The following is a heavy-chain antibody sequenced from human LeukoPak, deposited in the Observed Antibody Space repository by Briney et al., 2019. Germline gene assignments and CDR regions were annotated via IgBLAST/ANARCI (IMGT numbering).Heavy chain of an antibody. CDR3: ATSRVGFGELLYF. Sequence: PGGSLRLSCAASGFTFSSYAMNWVRQAPGKGLEWVSTISSSGGTTYYADSVKGRFTISRDNSKNTLYLQMNSLRAEDTAVYYCATSRVGFGELLYFWGQGTLVTVSS. D-gene: IGHD3-10*01. J-gene: IGHJ4*02. CDR2: ISSSGGTT. CDR1: GFTFSSYA. V-gene: IGHV3-23*01.